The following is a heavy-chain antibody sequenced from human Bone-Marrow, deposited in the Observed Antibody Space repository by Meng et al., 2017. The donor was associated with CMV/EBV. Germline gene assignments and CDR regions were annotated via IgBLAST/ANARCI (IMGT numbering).Heavy chain of an antibody. CDR3: ARSIVGATRLFAY. D-gene: IGHD1-26*01. Sequence: GESLKISCAASGFTFSSYSMNWVRQAPGKGLEWVSSISSSSSYIYYADSVKGRFTISRDNAKNSLYLQMNSLRAEDTAVYYCARSIVGATRLFAYWGQGPRVTCCS. CDR1: GFTFSSYS. V-gene: IGHV3-21*01. J-gene: IGHJ4*02. CDR2: ISSSSSYI.